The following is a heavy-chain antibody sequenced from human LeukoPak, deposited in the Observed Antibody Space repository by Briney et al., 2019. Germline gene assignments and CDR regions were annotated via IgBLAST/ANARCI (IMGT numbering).Heavy chain of an antibody. CDR3: ARGGGIVGATTIDY. D-gene: IGHD1-26*01. Sequence: SETLSLTCAVYGGSFSGYYWSWIRRPPGKGLEWIGEINHSGSTNYNPSLKSRVTISVDTSKNQFSLKLSSVTAADTAVYYCARGGGIVGATTIDYWGQGTLVTVSS. CDR2: INHSGST. V-gene: IGHV4-34*01. J-gene: IGHJ4*02. CDR1: GGSFSGYY.